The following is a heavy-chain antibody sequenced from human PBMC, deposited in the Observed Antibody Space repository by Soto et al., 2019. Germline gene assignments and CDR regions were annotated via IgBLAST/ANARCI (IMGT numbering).Heavy chain of an antibody. CDR3: AHSPSSGWHAGTFDY. CDR2: IYWDDDK. Sequence: QITLKESGPTLVKPTQTLTLTCTFSGFSLSTSGVGVGWIRQPPGKALELLALIYWDDDKRYSPSLKSRLTIDKDNSKNQVVLTMTNMDPVDTATYYCAHSPSSGWHAGTFDYWGQGTLVTVSS. V-gene: IGHV2-5*02. D-gene: IGHD6-19*01. J-gene: IGHJ4*02. CDR1: GFSLSTSGVG.